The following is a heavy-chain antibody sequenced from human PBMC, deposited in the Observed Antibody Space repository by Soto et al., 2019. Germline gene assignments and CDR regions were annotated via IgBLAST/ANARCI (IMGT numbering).Heavy chain of an antibody. CDR3: ARVTFSPKWSDS. CDR2: VYYRGSI. D-gene: IGHD3-3*02. Sequence: QVQLQESSPGLVKPSETLSLTCNVSGGSISRADYYWSWIRQPPGKGLELIGYVYYRGSIYYNPSFESRISISVDTSRNQFSLKMTSVTAADTAMYFCARVTFSPKWSDSWGQGTLVTVSS. J-gene: IGHJ5*01. V-gene: IGHV4-30-4*01. CDR1: GGSISRADYY.